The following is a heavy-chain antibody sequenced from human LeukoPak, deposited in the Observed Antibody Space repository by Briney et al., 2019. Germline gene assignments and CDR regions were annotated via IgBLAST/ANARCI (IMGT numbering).Heavy chain of an antibody. CDR2: IKQDGSEK. Sequence: GGSPRLSCVASGFSFSSYWMAWVRQAPGKGPEWVASIKQDGSEKFYADSVKGRFTISKDNAQNSLYLRMNSLRGEDTAVYYCAREDHSNYEYWGQGTSVTVSS. CDR3: AREDHSNYEY. V-gene: IGHV3-7*01. J-gene: IGHJ4*02. CDR1: GFSFSSYW. D-gene: IGHD4-11*01.